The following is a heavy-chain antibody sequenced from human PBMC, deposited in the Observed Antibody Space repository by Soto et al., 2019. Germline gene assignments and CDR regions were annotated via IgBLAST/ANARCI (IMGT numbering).Heavy chain of an antibody. CDR1: GFTFSSYA. CDR2: ISYDGSNK. V-gene: IGHV3-30-3*01. CDR3: ARAYYDSTRFLYGMDV. D-gene: IGHD3-3*01. J-gene: IGHJ6*02. Sequence: GGSLRLSCAASGFTFSSYAMHWVRQAPGKGLEWVAVISYDGSNKYYADSVKGRFTISRDNSKNTLYLQMNSLRAEDTAVYYCARAYYDSTRFLYGMDVWGQGTTVPSP.